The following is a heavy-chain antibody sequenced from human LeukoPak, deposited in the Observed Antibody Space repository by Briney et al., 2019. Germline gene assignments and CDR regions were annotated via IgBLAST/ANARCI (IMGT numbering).Heavy chain of an antibody. Sequence: PSETLSLTCTVSGGSISSGGYYWSWIRQHPGKGLEWIGYIYYSGSTYYNPSLKSRVTISVDTSKNQFSLKLSPVTAADTAVYYCARVSSLIVVVWGQGTLVTVSS. CDR3: ARVSSLIVVV. D-gene: IGHD3-22*01. CDR1: GGSISSGGYY. CDR2: IYYSGST. V-gene: IGHV4-31*03. J-gene: IGHJ4*02.